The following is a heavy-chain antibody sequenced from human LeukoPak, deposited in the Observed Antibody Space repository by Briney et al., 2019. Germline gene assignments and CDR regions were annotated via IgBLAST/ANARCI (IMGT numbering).Heavy chain of an antibody. CDR1: GFSLSTNGVG. CDR2: VYWDDDK. V-gene: IGHV2-5*02. Sequence: SGPTLVNPTQTLTLTCTFSGFSLSTNGVGVGWIRQPPGKALEWLAVVYWDDDKRYSPSLKNRLIITKDTSKNQVVLTMTNMDPVGTATYYCAGTKNQYNFDYWGQGTLVIVSS. CDR3: AGTKNQYNFDY. D-gene: IGHD1-14*01. J-gene: IGHJ4*02.